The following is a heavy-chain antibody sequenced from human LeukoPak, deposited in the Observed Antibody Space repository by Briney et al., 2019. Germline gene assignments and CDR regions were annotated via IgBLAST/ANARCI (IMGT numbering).Heavy chain of an antibody. Sequence: ASVKVSCEASGYTFTSYGISWVRQAPGQGLEWMGWISAYNGNTNYAQKLQGRVTMTTDTSTSTAYMELRSLRSDDTAVYYCARTYCSSTSCHYYYGIDVWGQGTTVTVSS. CDR2: ISAYNGNT. CDR1: GYTFTSYG. CDR3: ARTYCSSTSCHYYYGIDV. D-gene: IGHD2-2*01. V-gene: IGHV1-18*01. J-gene: IGHJ6*02.